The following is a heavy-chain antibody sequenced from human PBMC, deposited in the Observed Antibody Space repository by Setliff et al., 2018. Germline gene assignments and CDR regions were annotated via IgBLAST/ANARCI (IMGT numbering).Heavy chain of an antibody. CDR3: ARVRDYYDSSGYFWVISPPTYNWFDP. J-gene: IGHJ5*02. V-gene: IGHV4-30-4*08. CDR1: GGSISSGDYY. CDR2: IYYSGST. Sequence: KPSETLSLTCTVSGGSISSGDYYWSWIRQPPGKGLEWIGYIYYSGSTYYNPSLKSRVTISVDTSKNQFSLKLSSVTAADTAVYYCARVRDYYDSSGYFWVISPPTYNWFDPWGQGTLVTVSS. D-gene: IGHD3-22*01.